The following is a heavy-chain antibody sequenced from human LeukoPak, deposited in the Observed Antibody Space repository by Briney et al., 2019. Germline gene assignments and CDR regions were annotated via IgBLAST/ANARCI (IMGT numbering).Heavy chain of an antibody. CDR2: ISGSGGST. CDR3: AKSAGDSRGSYHTFDY. V-gene: IGHV3-23*01. D-gene: IGHD3-22*01. CDR1: ALTFSTYA. J-gene: IGHJ4*02. Sequence: GGSLRLSCAASALTFSTYAMSWVRQAPRKGLEWVSAISGSGGSTYYADSVKGRFTISRDNSKNTLYLQMNSLRAEDTAVYYCAKSAGDSRGSYHTFDYWGQGTLVTVSS.